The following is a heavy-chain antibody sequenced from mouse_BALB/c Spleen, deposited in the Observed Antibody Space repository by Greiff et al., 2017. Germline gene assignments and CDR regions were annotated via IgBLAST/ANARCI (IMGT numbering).Heavy chain of an antibody. V-gene: IGHV5-9*03. Sequence: EVKLVESGGGLVKPGGSLKLSCAASGFTFSSYTMSWVRQTPEKRLEWVATISSGGGNTYYPDSVKGRFTISRDNAKNNLYLQMSSLRSEDTALYYCARYGGNTWFAYWGQGTLVTVSA. CDR1: GFTFSSYT. J-gene: IGHJ3*01. CDR3: ARYGGNTWFAY. D-gene: IGHD2-1*01. CDR2: ISSGGGNT.